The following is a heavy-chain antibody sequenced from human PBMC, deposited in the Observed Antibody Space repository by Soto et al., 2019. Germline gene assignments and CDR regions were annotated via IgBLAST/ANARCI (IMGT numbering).Heavy chain of an antibody. J-gene: IGHJ4*02. CDR1: GFTFSTYN. D-gene: IGHD6-13*01. CDR2: ISSSSRFI. V-gene: IGHV3-21*01. CDR3: ARGEASVAVPGAVETIAVAGGDFFDY. Sequence: EVQLVESGGGLVKPGGSLRLSCAASGFTFSTYNMNWVRQAPGQGLEWVSSISSSSRFIYYADSLKGRFTISRDNAKNSLYLQMNCLRAEDTAVYYCARGEASVAVPGAVETIAVAGGDFFDYWGPGTLVTVSS.